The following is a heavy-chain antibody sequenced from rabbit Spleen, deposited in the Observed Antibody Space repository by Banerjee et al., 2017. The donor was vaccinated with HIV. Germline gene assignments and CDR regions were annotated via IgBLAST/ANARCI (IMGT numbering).Heavy chain of an antibody. J-gene: IGHJ4*01. CDR2: IYAGNSGNI. CDR3: AIHMPAGGDICDINL. D-gene: IGHD2-1*01. V-gene: IGHV1S45*01. CDR1: GFTLSSDYW. Sequence: EESGGDLVKPEGSLTLNCPASGFTLSSDYWICWVRQAPGKGLEWIACIYAGNSGNIYCSSWAKGRVSIVKTSSTTVTLQLTRLTVADTATYCCAIHMPAGGDICDINLWGQGTLVTVS.